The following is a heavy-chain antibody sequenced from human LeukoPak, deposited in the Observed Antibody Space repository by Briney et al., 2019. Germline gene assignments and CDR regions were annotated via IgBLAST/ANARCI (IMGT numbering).Heavy chain of an antibody. CDR2: IKQDGSEK. CDR3: ARDNDYDSSGYYYTGDAFDI. D-gene: IGHD3-22*01. V-gene: IGHV3-7*01. Sequence: GGSLRLSCAASGFTFSSYEMNWVRQAPGKGLEWVANIKQDGSEKYYVDSVKGRFTISRDNAKNSLYLQMNSLRAEDTAVYYCARDNDYDSSGYYYTGDAFDIWGQGTMVTVSS. J-gene: IGHJ3*02. CDR1: GFTFSSYE.